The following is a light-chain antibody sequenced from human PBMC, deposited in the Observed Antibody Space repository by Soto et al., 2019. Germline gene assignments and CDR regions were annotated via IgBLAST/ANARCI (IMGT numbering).Light chain of an antibody. V-gene: IGKV3-20*01. CDR1: QSISSSY. CDR2: AAS. J-gene: IGKJ1*01. CDR3: QHYGNSVWT. Sequence: EIVLTQSPGTLSLSPGERATLSCRASQSISSSYLDWYQQKPGQAPRLLIYAASTRATGIPDRFSGSGSGTDFTLSISRLEAEDFAVYYCQHYGNSVWTFGQGTKVEIK.